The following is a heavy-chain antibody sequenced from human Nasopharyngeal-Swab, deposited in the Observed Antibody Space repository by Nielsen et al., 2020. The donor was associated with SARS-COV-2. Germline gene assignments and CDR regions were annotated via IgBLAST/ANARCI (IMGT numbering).Heavy chain of an antibody. J-gene: IGHJ4*02. D-gene: IGHD3-3*01. V-gene: IGHV3-15*01. Sequence: GESLKISFAASGFTFSNAWMSWVRQAPGKGLEWVGRIKSKTDGGTTDYAAPVKGRFPISRDDSKNTLYLQMNSLKTEDTAVYYCTSQYYDFWSGHFDCWGQGTLVTVSS. CDR2: IKSKTDGGTT. CDR1: GFTFSNAW. CDR3: TSQYYDFWSGHFDC.